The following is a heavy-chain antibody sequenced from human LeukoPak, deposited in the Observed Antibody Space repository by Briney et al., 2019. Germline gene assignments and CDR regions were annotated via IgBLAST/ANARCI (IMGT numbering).Heavy chain of an antibody. CDR3: AKTPPKYYDSSGYYYRWYFDY. D-gene: IGHD3-22*01. CDR2: ISGSGGST. CDR1: GFTFSSYA. Sequence: GRPLRLSCAASGFTFSSYAMSWVRQAPGKGLEWVSAISGSGGSTYYADSVKGRFTISRDNSKNTLYLQMNSLRAEDTAVYYCAKTPPKYYDSSGYYYRWYFDYWGQGTLVTVSS. V-gene: IGHV3-23*01. J-gene: IGHJ4*02.